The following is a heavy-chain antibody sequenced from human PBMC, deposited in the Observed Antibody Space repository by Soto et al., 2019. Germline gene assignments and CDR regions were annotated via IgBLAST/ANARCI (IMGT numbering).Heavy chain of an antibody. J-gene: IGHJ4*02. CDR1: GGTFSSHA. CDR2: IIPIFGTA. CDR3: ARGSARAFLRGLWFGEASRSVCEFDY. Sequence: QVQLVQSGAEVKKPGSSVKVSCKASGGTFSSHAISWVRQAPGQGLEWMGGIIPIFGTANYAQKFQGRVTITADESTSTAYMELSSLRSEDTAVYYCARGSARAFLRGLWFGEASRSVCEFDYWGQGTLVTVSS. V-gene: IGHV1-69*01. D-gene: IGHD3-10*01.